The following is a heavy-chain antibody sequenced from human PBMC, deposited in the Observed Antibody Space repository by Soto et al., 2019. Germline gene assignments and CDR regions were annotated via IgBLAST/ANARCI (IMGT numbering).Heavy chain of an antibody. V-gene: IGHV1-18*04. D-gene: IGHD4-4*01. Sequence: QVQLVQSGAEVKKPGASVKVSCKASGYTFTSYGISWVRQAPGQGLEWMGWISAYNGNTNYAQKLQGRVTMTTDTPTRTAYMELRGLRSDDTAVYYCARSTTKYYYYYGMDVWGQGTTVTVAS. CDR1: GYTFTSYG. CDR2: ISAYNGNT. CDR3: ARSTTKYYYYYGMDV. J-gene: IGHJ6*02.